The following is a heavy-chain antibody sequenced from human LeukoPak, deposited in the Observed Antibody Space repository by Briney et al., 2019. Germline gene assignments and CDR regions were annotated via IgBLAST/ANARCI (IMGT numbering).Heavy chain of an antibody. CDR3: ARGRVPSTNFVDAFDI. Sequence: SVTVSCKASGGTFSSYAISWVRQAPGQGLEWMGGIIPVFGTKRHAQKFQGRVTISTDESTSTAYMELSSLRSEDTAVYYCARGRVPSTNFVDAFDIWGQGTMVSVSS. CDR1: GGTFSSYA. V-gene: IGHV1-69*05. CDR2: IIPVFGTK. J-gene: IGHJ3*02. D-gene: IGHD2/OR15-2a*01.